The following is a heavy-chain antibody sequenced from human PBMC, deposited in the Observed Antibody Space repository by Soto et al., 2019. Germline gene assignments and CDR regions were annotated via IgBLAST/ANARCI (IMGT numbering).Heavy chain of an antibody. V-gene: IGHV3-66*01. J-gene: IGHJ6*02. CDR2: IYSGGST. Sequence: GGSLRLSCAASGFTVSSNYMSWVRQAPGKGLEWVSVIYSGGSTYYADSVMGRFTISRDNSKNTLYLQMNSLRAEDTAVYYCAREYSSGYYYFYAMDVWGQGTTVTVS. CDR3: AREYSSGYYYFYAMDV. CDR1: GFTVSSNY. D-gene: IGHD5-18*01.